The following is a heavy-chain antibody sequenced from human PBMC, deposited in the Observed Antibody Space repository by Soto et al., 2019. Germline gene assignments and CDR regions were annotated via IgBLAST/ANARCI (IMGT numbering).Heavy chain of an antibody. CDR2: INTYNGNT. CDR1: GYSFTNYG. Sequence: ASVKVSWKASGYSFTNYGISWVRQAPGQGLEWMGWINTYNGNTNHAQKLQGRVTMTTDTSTSTAYMELRSLRSDDTAVYYCARGVGSGTYYNQYNWFDPWGQGTLVTVS. D-gene: IGHD3-10*01. J-gene: IGHJ5*02. CDR3: ARGVGSGTYYNQYNWFDP. V-gene: IGHV1-18*01.